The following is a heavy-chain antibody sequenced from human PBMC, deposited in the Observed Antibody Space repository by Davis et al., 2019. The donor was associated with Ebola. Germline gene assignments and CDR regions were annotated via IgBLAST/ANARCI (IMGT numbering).Heavy chain of an antibody. J-gene: IGHJ4*02. CDR2: INTHNGNT. CDR1: GYTFTSYG. V-gene: IGHV1-18*01. D-gene: IGHD6-19*01. CDR3: ARDLVSGWYICDS. Sequence: ASVKVSCKASGYTFTSYGISWVRQAPGQGLEWVGWINTHNGNTNLAQKLHDRVTLTTDTSTSTAYMEMRSLRSDDTAVYYCARDLVSGWYICDSWSQGTLVSVSS.